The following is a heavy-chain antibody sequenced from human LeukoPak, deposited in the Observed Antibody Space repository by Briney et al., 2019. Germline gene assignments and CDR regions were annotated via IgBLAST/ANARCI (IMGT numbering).Heavy chain of an antibody. D-gene: IGHD2-15*01. CDR1: GFTISTKY. CDR2: VYSGGST. CDR3: ARLEYCTGGSCYGYEY. J-gene: IGHJ4*02. Sequence: GGSLRLSCAASGFTISTKYMSWVRQAPGKGLEWVSTVYSGGSTFFADSVKGRFTFSRDNSKNTLYLQMNTLRAEDTAVYYCARLEYCTGGSCYGYEYWGQGTLVTVSS. V-gene: IGHV3-66*01.